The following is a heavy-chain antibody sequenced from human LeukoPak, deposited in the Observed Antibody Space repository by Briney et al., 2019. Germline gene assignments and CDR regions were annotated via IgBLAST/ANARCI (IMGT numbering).Heavy chain of an antibody. D-gene: IGHD1-1*01. CDR3: ARVTTGSTTLDS. Sequence: SDTLSLTCAVSGASISISIHYWAWVRQPPGKGLEWIGSVYYSGGTYYNQSLESRLTISADTSNNRFSLKLKSVTAADTAVFYCARVTTGSTTLDSWGQGILVTVSS. J-gene: IGHJ5*01. V-gene: IGHV4-39*02. CDR1: GASISISIHY. CDR2: VYYSGGT.